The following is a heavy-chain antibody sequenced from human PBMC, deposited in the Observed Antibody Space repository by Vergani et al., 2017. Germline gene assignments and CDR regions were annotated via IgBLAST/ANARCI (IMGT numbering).Heavy chain of an antibody. J-gene: IGHJ4*02. CDR2: ISHSGYT. Sequence: QVQLQESGPGLLKPSETLSLTCTVSGYSISSGYYWGWIRQPPGKGLEWIGSISHSGYTFYSPSLKSRVSMSVDTSNDQFSLRLASMAAADTAMYFCARQSAMIISQGHFDYWGQGVLVTVSS. CDR3: ARQSAMIISQGHFDY. V-gene: IGHV4-38-2*02. D-gene: IGHD5-18*01. CDR1: GYSISSGYY.